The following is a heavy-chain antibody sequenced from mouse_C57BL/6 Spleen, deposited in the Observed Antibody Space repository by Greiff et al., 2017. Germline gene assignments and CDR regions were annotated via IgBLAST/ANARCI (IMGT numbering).Heavy chain of an antibody. CDR2: IHPNSGST. V-gene: IGHV1-64*01. Sequence: VQLQQPGAELVKPGASVKLSCKASGYTFTSYWMHWVKQRPGQGLEWIGMIHPNSGSTNYNEKFKSKATLTVDKSSSTAYMQLSSLTSEDSAVYYCARSVAYYSNDYYAMDYWGQGTSVTVSS. CDR1: GYTFTSYW. CDR3: ARSVAYYSNDYYAMDY. D-gene: IGHD2-5*01. J-gene: IGHJ4*01.